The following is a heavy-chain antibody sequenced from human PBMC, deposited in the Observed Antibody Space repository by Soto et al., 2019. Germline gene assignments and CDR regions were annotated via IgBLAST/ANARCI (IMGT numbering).Heavy chain of an antibody. J-gene: IGHJ6*02. CDR1: GFTFSSYG. Sequence: GGSLRLSCAAAGFTFSSYGMHWVRQAPGKGLEYVSAISSNGGSTYYANAVKGRFTISRDNSKNTLYLQMGSLRAEDMAVYYCARDDYGDYYYGMDVWGQGTTVTVSS. V-gene: IGHV3-64*01. CDR2: ISSNGGST. CDR3: ARDDYGDYYYGMDV. D-gene: IGHD4-17*01.